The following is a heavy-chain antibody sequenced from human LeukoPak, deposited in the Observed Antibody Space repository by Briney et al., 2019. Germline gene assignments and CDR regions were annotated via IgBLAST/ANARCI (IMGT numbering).Heavy chain of an antibody. CDR3: TRHSSYYDSSGYYRY. CDR2: IRSKANGHAT. J-gene: IGHJ4*02. V-gene: IGHV3-73*01. D-gene: IGHD3-22*01. CDR1: GFTFCGSD. Sequence: GGSLKLSCAASGFTFCGSDMHWVLHASGKGLEWLGRIRSKANGHATAYAASVKGRLTISRYESKYTAYLQMNSLKTEDTAVYFCTRHSSYYDSSGYYRYWGQGTLVTVSS.